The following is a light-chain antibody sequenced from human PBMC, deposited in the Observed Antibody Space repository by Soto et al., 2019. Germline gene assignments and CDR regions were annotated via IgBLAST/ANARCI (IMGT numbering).Light chain of an antibody. V-gene: IGKV3-20*01. CDR2: GAS. CDR1: QSVSSSY. CDR3: QQYGSSPPYT. Sequence: EIVVPQSPGTLSLSPGERATLSCRASQSVSSSYLAWYQQKPGQAPRLLIYGASSRATGIPDRFSGSGSGTDFTLTISRLEPEDFAVYYCQQYGSSPPYTFGQGTKLEIK. J-gene: IGKJ2*01.